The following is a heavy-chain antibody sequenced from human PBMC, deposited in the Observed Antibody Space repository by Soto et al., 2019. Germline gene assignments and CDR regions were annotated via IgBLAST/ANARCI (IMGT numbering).Heavy chain of an antibody. V-gene: IGHV3-74*01. J-gene: IGHJ4*02. Sequence: GGSLRLSCAASGFTFSYYWMHWVRQAPGQGLVWVSRIHSDGSSTTYADSVKGRFTISRDNSKNTLYLQMNSLRAEDTAVYYCAKERVDYYDSSGYGSDYWGQGTLVTVSS. CDR1: GFTFSYYW. CDR2: IHSDGSST. CDR3: AKERVDYYDSSGYGSDY. D-gene: IGHD3-22*01.